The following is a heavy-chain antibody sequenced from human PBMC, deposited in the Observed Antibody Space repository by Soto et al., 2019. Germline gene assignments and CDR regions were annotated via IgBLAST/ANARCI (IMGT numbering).Heavy chain of an antibody. Sequence: KNLGASVKVSCKASGGTFSSYAISWVRQAPGQGLEWMGGIIPIFGTANYAQKFQGRVTITADESTSTAYMELSSLRSEDTAVYYCAREGPNWNYVVYYYGMDVWGQGTTVTVSS. CDR3: AREGPNWNYVVYYYGMDV. D-gene: IGHD1-7*01. CDR1: GGTFSSYA. V-gene: IGHV1-69*13. CDR2: IIPIFGTA. J-gene: IGHJ6*02.